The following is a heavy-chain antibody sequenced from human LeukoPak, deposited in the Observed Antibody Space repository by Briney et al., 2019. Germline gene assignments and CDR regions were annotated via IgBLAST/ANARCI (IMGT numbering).Heavy chain of an antibody. D-gene: IGHD3-10*01. Sequence: SETLSLTCTVSGGSIRNYYWSWIRQPPGKGLEWIGYIYYSGSTNYNPSLKSRVTISVDTSKNQFSLKLSSVTAADTAVYYCARDGYYGSGSYVAFDIWGQGTMVTVSS. V-gene: IGHV4-59*01. J-gene: IGHJ3*02. CDR3: ARDGYYGSGSYVAFDI. CDR1: GGSIRNYY. CDR2: IYYSGST.